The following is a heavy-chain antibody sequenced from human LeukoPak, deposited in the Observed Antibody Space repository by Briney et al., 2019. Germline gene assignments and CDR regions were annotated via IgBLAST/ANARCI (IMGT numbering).Heavy chain of an antibody. CDR2: IYSDNT. CDR1: GFTVSSNS. Sequence: PGGSLRLSCTVSGFTVSSNSMSWVRQAPGKGLEWVSFIYSDNTHYSDSVKGRFTISRDNSKNTLYLQMNSLRAEDTALYYCARQKLELRLEAFDIWGQGTMVTVSS. CDR3: ARQKLELRLEAFDI. J-gene: IGHJ3*02. D-gene: IGHD1-7*01. V-gene: IGHV3-53*01.